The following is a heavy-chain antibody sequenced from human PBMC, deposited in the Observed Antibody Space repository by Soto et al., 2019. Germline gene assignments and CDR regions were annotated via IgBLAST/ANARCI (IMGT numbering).Heavy chain of an antibody. D-gene: IGHD5-12*01. CDR2: ISYDGSNK. CDR3: ARDFLEPLISFKYSGYGRYYYYYGMDV. CDR1: GFTFSSYA. Sequence: LRLSCAASGFTFSSYAMHWVRQAPGKGLEWVAVISYDGSNKYYADSVKGRFTISRDNSKNTLYLQMNSLRAEDTAVYYCARDFLEPLISFKYSGYGRYYYYYGMDVWGQGTTVTVSS. V-gene: IGHV3-30-3*01. J-gene: IGHJ6*02.